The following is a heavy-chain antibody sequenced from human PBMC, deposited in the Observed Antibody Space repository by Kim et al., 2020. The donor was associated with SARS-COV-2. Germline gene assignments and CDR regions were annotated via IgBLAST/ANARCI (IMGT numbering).Heavy chain of an antibody. V-gene: IGHV3-53*01. Sequence: GGSLRLSCAASGFTVSSNYMSWVRQAPGKGLEWVSVIYSGGSTYYADSVKGRFTISRVNSKNTLYLQMNSLRAEDTAVYYCARDGQQVDAFDIWGQGTMVTVSS. CDR1: GFTVSSNY. J-gene: IGHJ3*02. D-gene: IGHD2-2*01. CDR2: IYSGGST. CDR3: ARDGQQVDAFDI.